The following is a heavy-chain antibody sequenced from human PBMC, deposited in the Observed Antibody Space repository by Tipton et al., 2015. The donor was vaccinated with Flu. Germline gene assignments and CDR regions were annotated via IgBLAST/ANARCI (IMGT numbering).Heavy chain of an antibody. D-gene: IGHD1-26*01. CDR2: RYHSGTT. CDR3: ARLTTRTYCPDY. Sequence: GLVKPSETLSLTCSVSGYSIRSAYSWGWIRQPPGEGLEWIGHRYHSGTTYYNPSLKSRVTISVDTSRNQFSLKLSSVTAADTAVYYCARLTTRTYCPDYWGQGTLVTVSS. V-gene: IGHV4-38-2*01. J-gene: IGHJ4*01. CDR1: GYSIRSAYS.